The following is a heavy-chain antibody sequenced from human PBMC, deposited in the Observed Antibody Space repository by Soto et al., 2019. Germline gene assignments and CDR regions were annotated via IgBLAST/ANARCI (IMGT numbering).Heavy chain of an antibody. J-gene: IGHJ6*02. CDR1: GYTFTSYA. D-gene: IGHD4-17*01. CDR2: INTNTGNP. CDR3: AREAEIGDYGGYYYYYGMDV. Sequence: QVQLVQSGSELKKPGASVKVSCKASGYTFTSYAMNWVRQAPGQGLEWMGWINTNTGNPTYAQGFTGRFVFSLDTSVSTAYMQICSLKAEDTAVYYCAREAEIGDYGGYYYYYGMDVWGQGTTVTVSS. V-gene: IGHV7-4-1*01.